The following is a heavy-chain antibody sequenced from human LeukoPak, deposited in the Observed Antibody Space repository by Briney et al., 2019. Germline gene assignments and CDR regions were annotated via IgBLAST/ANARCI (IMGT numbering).Heavy chain of an antibody. CDR2: INPNSGGT. D-gene: IGHD3-10*01. CDR3: AREEVSVISDTCCSGLGD. CDR1: VYTFTGFY. V-gene: IGHV1-2*02. J-gene: IGHJ4*02. Sequence: ASVNVSCKASVYTFTGFYMHWVRQAPGQGLEWMGWINPNSGGTNYAQKFQGRVTMTRDTSINTAYMELSSLRSDDTAVYYCAREEVSVISDTCCSGLGDWGQGTLVTVSS.